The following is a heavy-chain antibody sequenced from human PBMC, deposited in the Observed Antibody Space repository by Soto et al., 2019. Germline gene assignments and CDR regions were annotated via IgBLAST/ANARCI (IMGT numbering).Heavy chain of an antibody. CDR1: GGSIRSGDSY. CDR2: IYYSGST. D-gene: IGHD3-22*01. Sequence: NLSLTCTVSGGSIRSGDSYWSWIRQPPGKGLEWIGYIYYSGSTYYNPSLKSRVTISLDTSKNQFSLNLSSVTAADTAVYYCARTHYSDRSGTDYWGQGTLVTVSS. V-gene: IGHV4-30-4*01. J-gene: IGHJ4*02. CDR3: ARTHYSDRSGTDY.